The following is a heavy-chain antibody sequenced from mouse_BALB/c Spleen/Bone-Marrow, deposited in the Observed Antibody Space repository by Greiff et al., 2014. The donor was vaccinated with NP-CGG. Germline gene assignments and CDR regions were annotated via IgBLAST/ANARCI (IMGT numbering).Heavy chain of an antibody. CDR1: GYSITGYYS. J-gene: IGHJ4*01. D-gene: IGHD4-1*01. Sequence: VQLKESGPDLVKPSQSLSLTCTVTGYSITGYYSWHWIRQFPGNKLEWMGYIHHSGTTVYNPSLKSRISITRDTSNNQFFLQLNSVTTEDTATYYCARFAGTPYTMDYWGQGTSVTVSS. CDR3: ARFAGTPYTMDY. V-gene: IGHV3-1*02. CDR2: IHHSGTT.